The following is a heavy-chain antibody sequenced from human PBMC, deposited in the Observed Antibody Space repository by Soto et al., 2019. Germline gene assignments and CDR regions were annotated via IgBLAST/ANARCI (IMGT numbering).Heavy chain of an antibody. J-gene: IGHJ4*02. CDR3: ARVRKGPGEGSHTQDY. CDR1: GYTFTSYG. V-gene: IGHV1-18*04. CDR2: ISAYNGNT. Sequence: QVQLVQSGAEVKKPGASVKVSCKASGYTFTSYGISWVRQAPGQGLEWMGWISAYNGNTNYAQKLQGRVTMTTDPSTSTAYMELSSLRSDDTAVYYCARVRKGPGEGSHTQDYWGQGTLVTVSS. D-gene: IGHD3-10*01.